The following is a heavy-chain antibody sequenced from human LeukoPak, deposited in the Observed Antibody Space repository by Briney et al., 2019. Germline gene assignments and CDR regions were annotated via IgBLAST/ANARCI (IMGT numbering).Heavy chain of an antibody. J-gene: IGHJ4*02. V-gene: IGHV1-69*04. CDR2: IIPIFGIA. D-gene: IGHD1-20*01. CDR1: GGTFSSYA. Sequence: SVKVTCKASGGTFSSYAISWVRQAPGQGLEWMGRIIPIFGIANYAQKFQGRVTITADKSTSTAYMELSSLRSEDTAVYYCARDQTRITGLFDYWGQGTLVTVSS. CDR3: ARDQTRITGLFDY.